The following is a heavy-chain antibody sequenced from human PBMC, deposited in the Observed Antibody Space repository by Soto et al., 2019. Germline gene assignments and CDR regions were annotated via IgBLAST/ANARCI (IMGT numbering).Heavy chain of an antibody. D-gene: IGHD3-22*01. J-gene: IGHJ4*02. CDR1: GGTFSSYA. CDR2: IIPIFGTA. Sequence: SVKVSCKASGGTFSSYAISWVRQAPGQGLEWMGGIIPIFGTANYAQKFQGRVTITADESTSTAYMELSSLRSEDTAVYYCAGALLSMRYDSSGSMTDYWGQGTLVTVSS. V-gene: IGHV1-69*13. CDR3: AGALLSMRYDSSGSMTDY.